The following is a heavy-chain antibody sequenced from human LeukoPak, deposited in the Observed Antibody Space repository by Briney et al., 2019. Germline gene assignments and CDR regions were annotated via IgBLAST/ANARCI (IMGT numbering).Heavy chain of an antibody. Sequence: GGSLRLSCAASGFTFSSYDMHWVRQATGKGLEWVSAICTAGDTYYPGSAKGRFTISRENAKNSLYLQMNSLRAGDTAVYYCAREVYYYDSSGYGYYYGMDVWGQGTTVTVSS. V-gene: IGHV3-13*01. CDR3: AREVYYYDSSGYGYYYGMDV. J-gene: IGHJ6*02. CDR2: ICTAGDT. CDR1: GFTFSSYD. D-gene: IGHD3-22*01.